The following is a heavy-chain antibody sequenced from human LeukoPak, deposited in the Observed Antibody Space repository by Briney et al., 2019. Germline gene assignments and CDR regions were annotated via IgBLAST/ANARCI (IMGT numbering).Heavy chain of an antibody. D-gene: IGHD6-19*01. V-gene: IGHV3-23*01. J-gene: IGHJ4*02. CDR3: AKKYSSGWYPYFFDY. CDR2: VSGSGATT. Sequence: GGSLRHSCAASGFTFSSYAMSWVRQAPGKGLEWVSTVSGSGATTYYADSVKGRFTISRDNSQNTLYLQMSSLRTEDTAVYFCAKKYSSGWYPYFFDYWGQGTLVTVSS. CDR1: GFTFSSYA.